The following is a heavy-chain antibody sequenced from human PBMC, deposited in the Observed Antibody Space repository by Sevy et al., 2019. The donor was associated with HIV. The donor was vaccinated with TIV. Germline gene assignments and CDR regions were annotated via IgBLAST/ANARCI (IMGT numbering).Heavy chain of an antibody. CDR1: GFTFSSYW. J-gene: IGHJ4*02. D-gene: IGHD2-15*01. V-gene: IGHV3-7*01. CDR2: IKQDGSEK. Sequence: GGSLRLSCAASGFTFSSYWMSWVRQAPGKGLEWVANIKQDGSEKYYVDSVKGRFTISRDNAKNSLYLQMNSLRAEDTAVYYCARDSLADIVVVVAAPDYFDYWGQGTLVTVSS. CDR3: ARDSLADIVVVVAAPDYFDY.